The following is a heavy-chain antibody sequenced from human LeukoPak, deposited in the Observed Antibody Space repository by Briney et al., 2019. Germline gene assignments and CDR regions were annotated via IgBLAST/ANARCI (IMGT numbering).Heavy chain of an antibody. CDR2: VRDNGEN. D-gene: IGHD2-2*02. CDR3: ARQPANTAAFDV. CDR1: GGSINAFY. J-gene: IGHJ3*01. V-gene: IGHV4-59*08. Sequence: PSESLSLTCTVSGGSINAFYWSWIRQPPGKGLEWIAYVRDNGENNYNPSLKSRVAISLDTANNQISLRLNFVTAADTAIYYCARQPANTAAFDVWGQGTMVTVSS.